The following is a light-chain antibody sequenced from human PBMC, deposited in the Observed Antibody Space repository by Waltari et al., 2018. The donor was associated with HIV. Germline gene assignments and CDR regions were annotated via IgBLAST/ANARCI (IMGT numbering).Light chain of an antibody. CDR2: GNS. V-gene: IGLV1-40*01. J-gene: IGLJ1*01. CDR3: QSYDSSLSGSYV. Sequence: QSVLTQPPSVSGAPGPRVTISCTGSSSNIGAGYDVHWYQQLPGPAPKLLIYGNSNRPSGVPDRFSGSKSGTSASLAITGLQAEDEADYYCQSYDSSLSGSYVFGTGTKVTVL. CDR1: SSNIGAGYD.